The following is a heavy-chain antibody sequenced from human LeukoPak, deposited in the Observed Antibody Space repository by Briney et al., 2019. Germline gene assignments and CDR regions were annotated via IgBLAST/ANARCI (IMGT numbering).Heavy chain of an antibody. V-gene: IGHV4-39*01. D-gene: IGHD4-11*01. CDR2: IYYTGST. CDR3: ARHGKVALQEFWFDP. CDR1: GDSITSSNYY. Sequence: SETLSLTCTVSGDSITSSNYYWGWIRQPPGKGLEWVGKIYYTGSTYYNPSLKTRVTISVDASKNQFSLRLSSVTAADTAVYYCARHGKVALQEFWFDPWGQGTLVTVSS. J-gene: IGHJ5*02.